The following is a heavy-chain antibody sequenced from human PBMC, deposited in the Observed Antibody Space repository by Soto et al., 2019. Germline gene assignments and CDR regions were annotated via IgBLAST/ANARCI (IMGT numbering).Heavy chain of an antibody. D-gene: IGHD2-15*01. CDR1: GYTFTGYY. CDR2: INPNSGGT. CDR3: ARGPYCSGGSRDYYYGMDV. V-gene: IGHV1-2*02. J-gene: IGHJ6*02. Sequence: GASVKVSCKASGYTFTGYYMHWVRQAPGQGLEWMGWINPNSGGTNYAQKFQGRVTMTRDASISTAYMELSRLRSDDTAVYYCARGPYCSGGSRDYYYGMDVWGQGTKVTVSS.